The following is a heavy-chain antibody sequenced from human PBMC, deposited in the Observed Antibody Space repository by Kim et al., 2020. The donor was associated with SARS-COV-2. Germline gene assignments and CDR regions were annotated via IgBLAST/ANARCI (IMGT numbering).Heavy chain of an antibody. Sequence: GGSLRLSCVASGFTFSSYAMSWVRQAPGKGLEWVSVISGGGDSTHYADSVKGRFTISRDNSKNTLYLQMNSLRVEDTAVYYCAKDFLGWLRLTDGNEIFDYWGQGTLVTVSS. D-gene: IGHD5-12*01. CDR2: ISGGGDST. J-gene: IGHJ4*02. V-gene: IGHV3-23*01. CDR1: GFTFSSYA. CDR3: AKDFLGWLRLTDGNEIFDY.